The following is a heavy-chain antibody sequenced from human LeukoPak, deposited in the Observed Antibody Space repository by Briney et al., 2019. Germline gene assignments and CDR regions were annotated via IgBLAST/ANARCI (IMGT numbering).Heavy chain of an antibody. CDR1: GFTFSSYW. CDR2: IKQDGSEK. D-gene: IGHD5-24*01. J-gene: IGHJ4*02. Sequence: GGSLRLSCTASGFTFSSYWMNWVRQAPGKGLEWVANIKQDGSEKYYVGSVKGRFTISRDNAKKSLYLQMNSLRAEDTAVYYCARETEMANLDYWGQGTLVTVSS. V-gene: IGHV3-7*04. CDR3: ARETEMANLDY.